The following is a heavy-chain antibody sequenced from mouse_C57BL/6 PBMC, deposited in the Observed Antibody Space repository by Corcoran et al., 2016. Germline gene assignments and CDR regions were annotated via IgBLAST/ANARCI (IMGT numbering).Heavy chain of an antibody. CDR1: GYTFTDYY. J-gene: IGHJ1*03. Sequence: EVQLQQSGPELVKPGASVKISCKASGYTFTDYYMNWVKQSHGKSLEWIGDINPNNGGTSYNQKFKGKATLTVDKSSSTAYMELRSLTSEDSAVDYCARSNTTVVATDWYFDVWGTGTTVTVSS. CDR2: INPNNGGT. V-gene: IGHV1-26*01. CDR3: ARSNTTVVATDWYFDV. D-gene: IGHD1-1*01.